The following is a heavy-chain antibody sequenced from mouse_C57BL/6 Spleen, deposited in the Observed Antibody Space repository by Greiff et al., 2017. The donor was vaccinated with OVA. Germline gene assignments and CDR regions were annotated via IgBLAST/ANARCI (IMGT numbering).Heavy chain of an antibody. Sequence: VQLKESGPELVKPGASVKISCKASGYSFTGYYMHWVKQSSEKSLEWIGEINPSTGGTSYNQKFKGKATLTVDKSSSTAYLQLKSLTSEDSAVYYCASLDGYYAMDYWGQGTSVTVSS. D-gene: IGHD2-3*01. J-gene: IGHJ4*01. CDR2: INPSTGGT. CDR1: GYSFTGYY. CDR3: ASLDGYYAMDY. V-gene: IGHV1-43*01.